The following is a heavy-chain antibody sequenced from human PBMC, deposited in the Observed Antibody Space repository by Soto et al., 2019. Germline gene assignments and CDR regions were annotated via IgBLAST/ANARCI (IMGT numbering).Heavy chain of an antibody. CDR2: IKKKTDGGTT. J-gene: IGHJ4*02. CDR1: GFTFSDAW. V-gene: IGHV3-15*01. D-gene: IGHD6-19*01. Sequence: GGDLRLSCAASGFTFSDAWMSWVRQAPGKGLEWVGLIKKKTDGGTTAYAAPVKGRFTISRDDSKNTVYLQKSSLKTEDTGVYYCRTQWLDWSQGTLVTVSS. CDR3: RTQWLD.